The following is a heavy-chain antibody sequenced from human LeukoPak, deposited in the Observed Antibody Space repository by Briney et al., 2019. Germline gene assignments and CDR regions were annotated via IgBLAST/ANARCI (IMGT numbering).Heavy chain of an antibody. D-gene: IGHD2/OR15-2a*01. CDR2: ISGFNGNT. CDR3: ARVPNQYCTSRCYYTAFDI. J-gene: IGHJ3*02. V-gene: IGHV1-18*01. Sequence: ASVKVSCKASGYTFASYGFSWVRQAPGQGLEWMGWISGFNGNTNHAQNLQDRVTMTTDTSTSTAYMELRSLRSDDTAVYFCARVPNQYCTSRCYYTAFDIWGQGTMVTVSS. CDR1: GYTFASYG.